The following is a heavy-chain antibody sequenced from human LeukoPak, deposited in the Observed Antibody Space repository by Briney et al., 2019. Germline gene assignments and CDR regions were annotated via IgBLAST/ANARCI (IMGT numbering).Heavy chain of an antibody. CDR3: ARATYYYDSSGYYHPGYFDY. J-gene: IGHJ4*02. V-gene: IGHV1-18*04. CDR2: ISAYNGNT. Sequence: ASVKVSCKASGYTFTGYYMHWVRQAPGQGLEWMGWISAYNGNTNYAQKLQGRVTMTTDTSTSTAYMELRSLRSDDTAVYYCARATYYYDSSGYYHPGYFDYWGQGTLVTVSS. D-gene: IGHD3-22*01. CDR1: GYTFTGYY.